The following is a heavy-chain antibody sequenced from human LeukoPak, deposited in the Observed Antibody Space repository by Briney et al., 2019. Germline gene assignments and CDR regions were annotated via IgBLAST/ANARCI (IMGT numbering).Heavy chain of an antibody. Sequence: SETLSLTCAVYGGSFSGYYWSWIRQPPGKGREWIGEINHSGSTNYNPSLKSRVTISVDTSKNQFSLKLSSVTAADTAVYYCARGTPLWFGELGGFDYWGQGTLVTVSS. CDR3: ARGTPLWFGELGGFDY. V-gene: IGHV4-34*01. CDR1: GGSFSGYY. CDR2: INHSGST. J-gene: IGHJ4*02. D-gene: IGHD3-10*01.